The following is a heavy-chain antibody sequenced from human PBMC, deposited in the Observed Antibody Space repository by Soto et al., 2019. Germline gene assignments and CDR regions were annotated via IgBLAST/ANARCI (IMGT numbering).Heavy chain of an antibody. V-gene: IGHV3-30*18. CDR3: AKDWGSSGWYTDWFHP. D-gene: IGHD6-19*01. Sequence: QVQLVESGGGVVQPGRSLSLSCAASGFTFSSYGMHWVRQAPGKGLEWVAVISYDGSNKYYADSVKGRFTISRDNSKNTLYLQMNSLRAEDTAVYYCAKDWGSSGWYTDWFHPWGQGTLVTVSS. CDR1: GFTFSSYG. CDR2: ISYDGSNK. J-gene: IGHJ5*02.